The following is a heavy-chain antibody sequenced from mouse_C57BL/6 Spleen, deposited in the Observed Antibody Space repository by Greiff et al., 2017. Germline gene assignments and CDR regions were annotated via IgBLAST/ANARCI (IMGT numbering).Heavy chain of an antibody. D-gene: IGHD2-4*01. V-gene: IGHV8-8*01. CDR1: GFSLSTFGMG. CDR2: IWWDDDK. J-gene: IGHJ2*01. Sequence: QVQLKESGPGILQPSQTLSLTCSFSGFSLSTFGMGVGWIRQPSGKGLEWLAHIWWDDDKYYNPALKSRLTISKDTSKNQVFLKIANVDTADTATYYCARIANDYDLYYFDYWGQGTTLTVSS. CDR3: ARIANDYDLYYFDY.